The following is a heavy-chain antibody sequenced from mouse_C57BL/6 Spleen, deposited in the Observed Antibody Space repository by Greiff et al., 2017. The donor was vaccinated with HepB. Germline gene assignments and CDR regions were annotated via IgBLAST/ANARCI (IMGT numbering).Heavy chain of an antibody. Sequence: QVQLQQPGTELVKPGASVKLSCKASGYTFTSYWMHWVKQRPGQGLEWIGNINPSNGGTNYNEKFKSKATLTVDKSSSTAYMQLSSLTSEDSAVYYCARESLYYGSISRYFDVWGTGTTVTVSS. CDR1: GYTFTSYW. CDR3: ARESLYYGSISRYFDV. D-gene: IGHD1-1*01. V-gene: IGHV1-53*01. CDR2: INPSNGGT. J-gene: IGHJ1*03.